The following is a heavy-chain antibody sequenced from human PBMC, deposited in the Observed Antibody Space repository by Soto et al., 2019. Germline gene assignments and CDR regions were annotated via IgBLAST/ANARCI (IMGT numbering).Heavy chain of an antibody. J-gene: IGHJ5*02. CDR2: IIGSAYTA. V-gene: IGHV3-23*01. D-gene: IGHD3-16*01. Sequence: PGGSLRLSCAASGFTFSTYTMSWVRQAPGEGLEWVSAIIGSAYTAYYADSVKGRFTVSRDNAKNTLYLQMNSLTVEDTAVYYCVRVVSSDDNGHSRGLFDPWGHGALVTVSS. CDR1: GFTFSTYT. CDR3: VRVVSSDDNGHSRGLFDP.